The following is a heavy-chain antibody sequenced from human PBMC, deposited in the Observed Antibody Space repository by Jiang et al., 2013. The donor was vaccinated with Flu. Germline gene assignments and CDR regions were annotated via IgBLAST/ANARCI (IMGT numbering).Heavy chain of an antibody. D-gene: IGHD1-26*01. Sequence: PGLVKPSDTLSLTCAVSGYSISSSNWWGLDPAAPTGRDWSGIGYIYYSGSTYYNPSLKSRVTMSVDTSKNQFSLKLSSVTAVDTAVYYCAREGGKAFDIWGQGTMVTVSS. V-gene: IGHV4-28*03. CDR1: GYSISSSNW. J-gene: IGHJ3*02. CDR3: AREGGKAFDI. CDR2: IYYSGST.